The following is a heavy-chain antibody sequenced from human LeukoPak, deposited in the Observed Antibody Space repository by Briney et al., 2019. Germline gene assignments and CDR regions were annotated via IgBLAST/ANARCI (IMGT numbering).Heavy chain of an antibody. V-gene: IGHV1-8*01. CDR2: MSPNSGNT. J-gene: IGHJ4*02. Sequence: ASVKVSCKASGYTFTSYDINWMRQATGQGLEWMGWMSPNSGNTGYAQKFQGRVTLTRDTSTGTAYLELSSLRSEDSAVYYCVRTPPNWGADFWGQGTLVTVSS. CDR1: GYTFTSYD. CDR3: VRTPPNWGADF. D-gene: IGHD7-27*01.